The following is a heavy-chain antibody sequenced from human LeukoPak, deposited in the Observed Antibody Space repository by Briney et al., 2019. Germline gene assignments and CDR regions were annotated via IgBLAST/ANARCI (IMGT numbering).Heavy chain of an antibody. CDR3: AREPPKTIYGDTFDY. Sequence: PSETLSLTCTVSGGSISSSSYYWGWIRQPPGKGLEWIGSIYYSGSTYYNPSLKSRVTISVDTSKNQFSLKLSSVTAADTAVYYCAREPPKTIYGDTFDYWGQGTLVTVSS. J-gene: IGHJ4*02. V-gene: IGHV4-39*07. CDR1: GGSISSSSYY. D-gene: IGHD4-17*01. CDR2: IYYSGST.